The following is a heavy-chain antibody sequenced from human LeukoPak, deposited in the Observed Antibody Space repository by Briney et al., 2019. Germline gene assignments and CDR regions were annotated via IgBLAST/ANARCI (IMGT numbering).Heavy chain of an antibody. D-gene: IGHD3-16*01. CDR2: IYYSGST. CDR3: ARPAGGFWYYYYMDV. V-gene: IGHV4-39*01. Sequence: SETLSLTCTVSGGSISSSSYYWGWIRQPPGKGLEWIGSIYYSGSTYYNPSLKSRVTISVDTSKNQFSLKLSSVTAADTAVYYCARPAGGFWYYYYMDVWGKGTTVTISS. CDR1: GGSISSSSYY. J-gene: IGHJ6*03.